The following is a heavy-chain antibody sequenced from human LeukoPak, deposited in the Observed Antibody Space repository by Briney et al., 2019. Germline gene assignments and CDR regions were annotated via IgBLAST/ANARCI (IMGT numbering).Heavy chain of an antibody. V-gene: IGHV6-1*01. Sequence: SQTLSLTCAISGDSVSSNSAAWNWIRQSPSRGLEWLGRTYYRSKWYNDYAVSVKSRITINPDTSKNQFSLQLNSVTPEDTAMYYCTRLSAMLRGPEPIYYFDSWGQGTLVTVSS. J-gene: IGHJ4*02. CDR1: GDSVSSNSAA. CDR3: TRLSAMLRGPEPIYYFDS. D-gene: IGHD3-10*01. CDR2: TYYRSKWYN.